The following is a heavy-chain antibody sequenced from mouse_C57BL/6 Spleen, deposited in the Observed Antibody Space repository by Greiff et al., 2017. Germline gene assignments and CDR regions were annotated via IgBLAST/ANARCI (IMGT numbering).Heavy chain of an antibody. D-gene: IGHD1-1*01. J-gene: IGHJ1*03. CDR1: GFTFSDYY. Sequence: EVQRVESEGGLVQPGSSMKLSCTASGFTFSDYYMAWVRQVPEKGLEWVANINYDGSSTYYLDSLKSRFIISRDNAKNILYLQMSSLKSEDTATYYCARESYFYGSSYEYFDVWGTGTTVTVSS. CDR3: ARESYFYGSSYEYFDV. CDR2: INYDGSST. V-gene: IGHV5-16*01.